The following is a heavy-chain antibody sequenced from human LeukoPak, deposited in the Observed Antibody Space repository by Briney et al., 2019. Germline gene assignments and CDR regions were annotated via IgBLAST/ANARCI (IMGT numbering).Heavy chain of an antibody. CDR2: ISVSGGDT. Sequence: PGGSLRLSCAASGFTFSTHAMSWVRQAPGKGLEWVSTISVSGGDTYYADSVRGRFTISRDNSRNTLFLQMNSLRAEDTSVYYCAKRTPGAAYVDYGGQGTLVTVSS. J-gene: IGHJ4*02. CDR3: AKRTPGAAYVDY. V-gene: IGHV3-23*01. CDR1: GFTFSTHA. D-gene: IGHD2-15*01.